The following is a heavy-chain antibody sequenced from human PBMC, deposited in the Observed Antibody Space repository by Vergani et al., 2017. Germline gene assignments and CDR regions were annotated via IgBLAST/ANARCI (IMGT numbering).Heavy chain of an antibody. CDR1: GFTFSSYW. CDR3: ARDAYCSSTSCSGMFDY. J-gene: IGHJ4*02. CDR2: IKQDGGEK. V-gene: IGHV3-7*01. Sequence: EVQLVESGGGLVQPGGSLRLSCAASGFTFSSYWMSWVRQAPGKGLEWVANIKQDGGEKYYVDSVKGRFTISRHNAKNSLYLQMNSLRAEDTAVYYCARDAYCSSTSCSGMFDYWGQGTLVTVSS. D-gene: IGHD2-2*01.